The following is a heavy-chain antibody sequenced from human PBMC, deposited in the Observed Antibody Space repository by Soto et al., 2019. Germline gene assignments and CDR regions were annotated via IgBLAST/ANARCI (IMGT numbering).Heavy chain of an antibody. V-gene: IGHV4-59*01. Sequence: PSETLSLTCTVSGGSISSYFYIWVRQPPGKVLEWIGSVYYTGTTDYNPSLKSRVTISVDTSKTQFSLNLRSVTAADTAVYYCARDLAAVPRAFDYWGRGTLVTVSS. CDR1: GGSISSYF. J-gene: IGHJ4*02. CDR2: VYYTGTT. D-gene: IGHD6-13*01. CDR3: ARDLAAVPRAFDY.